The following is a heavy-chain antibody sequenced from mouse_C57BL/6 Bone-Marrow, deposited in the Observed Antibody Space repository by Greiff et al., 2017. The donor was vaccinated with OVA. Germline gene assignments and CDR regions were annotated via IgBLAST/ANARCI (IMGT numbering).Heavy chain of an antibody. Sequence: QVQLQQPGAELVMPGASVKLSCKASGYTFTSYWMHWVKQRPGQGLEWIGEIDPSDSYNYYNQTFKGKSTLTVDKSSSTAYMQLSSLTSEDSAVYYCARGSITTVVATDWYFDVWGTGTTVTVSS. CDR1: GYTFTSYW. CDR3: ARGSITTVVATDWYFDV. V-gene: IGHV1-69*01. CDR2: IDPSDSYN. D-gene: IGHD1-1*01. J-gene: IGHJ1*03.